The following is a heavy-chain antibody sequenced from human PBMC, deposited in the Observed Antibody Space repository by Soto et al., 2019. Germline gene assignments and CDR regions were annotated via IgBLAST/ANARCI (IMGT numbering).Heavy chain of an antibody. D-gene: IGHD2-2*01. CDR3: AREPTYCSSTSCSRYYYYGMDV. J-gene: IGHJ6*02. CDR1: GGSFSGYY. V-gene: IGHV4-34*01. CDR2: TNHSGST. Sequence: SETLSLTCAVCGGSFSGYYWSWIRQPPGKGLEWIGETNHSGSTNYNPSLKSRVTISVDTSKNQFSLKLSSVTAADTAVYYCAREPTYCSSTSCSRYYYYGMDVWGQGTTVTVSS.